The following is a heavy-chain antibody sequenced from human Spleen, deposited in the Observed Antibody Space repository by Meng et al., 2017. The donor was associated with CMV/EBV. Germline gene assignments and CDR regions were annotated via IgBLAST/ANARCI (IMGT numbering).Heavy chain of an antibody. V-gene: IGHV4-39*01. CDR2: IYYSGST. CDR3: ARHRWDCSTTSCYWNY. CDR1: GGSISSSSYY. D-gene: IGHD2-2*01. J-gene: IGHJ4*02. Sequence: SETLSLTCTVSGGSISSSSYYWGWIRQPPGKGLEWIGSIYYSGSTYYNPSLRSRVAISVDTSRSQFSLTLRLVTAADTAMYYCARHRWDCSTTSCYWNYWGQGSLVTVSS.